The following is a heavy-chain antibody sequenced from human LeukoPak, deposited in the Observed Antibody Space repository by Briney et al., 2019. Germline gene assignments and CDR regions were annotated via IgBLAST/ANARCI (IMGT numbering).Heavy chain of an antibody. CDR2: IIPIFGTA. CDR1: GGTFSSYA. D-gene: IGHD5-24*01. Sequence: SVKVSCKASGGTFSSYAISWVRQAPGQGLEWMGGIIPIFGTANYAQKFQGRVTITTDESTSTAYMELSSLRSEDTAVYYCAREGGRDGYNLYDYWGQGTLVTVSS. J-gene: IGHJ4*02. CDR3: AREGGRDGYNLYDY. V-gene: IGHV1-69*05.